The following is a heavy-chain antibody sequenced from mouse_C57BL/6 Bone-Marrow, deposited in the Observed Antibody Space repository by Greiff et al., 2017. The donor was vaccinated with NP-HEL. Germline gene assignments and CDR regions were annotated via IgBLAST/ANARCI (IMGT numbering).Heavy chain of an antibody. V-gene: IGHV1-74*01. CDR1: GYTFTSYW. D-gene: IGHD2-5*01. CDR3: AILETYYSNYRSAWFAY. J-gene: IGHJ3*01. CDR2: IHPSDSDT. Sequence: QVQLQQPGAELVKPGASVKVSCKASGYTFTSYWMHWVKQRPGQGLEWIGRIHPSDSDTNYNQKFKGKATLTVDKSSSTAYMQLSSLTSEDSAVYYCAILETYYSNYRSAWFAYWGQGTLVTVSA.